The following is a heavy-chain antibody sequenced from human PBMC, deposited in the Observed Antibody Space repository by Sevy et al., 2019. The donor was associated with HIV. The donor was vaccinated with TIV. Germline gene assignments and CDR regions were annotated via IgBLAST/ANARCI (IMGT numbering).Heavy chain of an antibody. Sequence: GGSLRLSCAASGFTFSSYGMHWVRQAPGKGLEWVAVISYDGSNKYYADSVKGRFTISRDNSKNTLYLQMNSLRAEETAVYYCAKDSTYYDFWSGYYYYYYGMDVWGQGTTVTVSS. CDR2: ISYDGSNK. CDR1: GFTFSSYG. J-gene: IGHJ6*02. CDR3: AKDSTYYDFWSGYYYYYYGMDV. V-gene: IGHV3-30*18. D-gene: IGHD3-3*01.